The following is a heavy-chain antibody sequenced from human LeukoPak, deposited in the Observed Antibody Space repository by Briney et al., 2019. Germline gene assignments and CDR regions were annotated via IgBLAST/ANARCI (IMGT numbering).Heavy chain of an antibody. CDR2: IKQDGSEK. Sequence: PGGSLRLSCAASGFTFSSYWMSWVRQAPGKGLERVANIKQDGSEKYYVDSVKGRFTISRDNAKNSLYLQMNSLRAEDTAVYYCARVVGRYCSSTSCYMAPVYYYYYMDVWGKGTTVTVSS. J-gene: IGHJ6*03. V-gene: IGHV3-7*01. CDR1: GFTFSSYW. CDR3: ARVVGRYCSSTSCYMAPVYYYYYMDV. D-gene: IGHD2-2*02.